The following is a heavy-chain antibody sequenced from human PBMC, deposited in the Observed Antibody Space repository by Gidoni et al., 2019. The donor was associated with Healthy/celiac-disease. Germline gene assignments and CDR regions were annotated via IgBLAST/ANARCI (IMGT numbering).Heavy chain of an antibody. V-gene: IGHV3-21*01. CDR2: ISSSSSYI. J-gene: IGHJ4*02. CDR3: ARGFDSSGYSSY. Sequence: EVQLVESGGGLVKPGGFLRLSCAAAGFTFSSYSMNWVRQAPGKGLEWVSSISSSSSYIYYADSVKGRFTIYRDNAKNSLYLQMNSLRAEDTAVYYCARGFDSSGYSSYWGQGTLVTVSS. D-gene: IGHD3-22*01. CDR1: GFTFSSYS.